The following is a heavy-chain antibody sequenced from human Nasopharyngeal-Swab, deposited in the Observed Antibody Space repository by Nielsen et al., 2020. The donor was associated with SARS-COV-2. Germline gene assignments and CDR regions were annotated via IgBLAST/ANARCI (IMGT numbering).Heavy chain of an antibody. V-gene: IGHV3-7*01. CDR3: ARLIFIRGSREFDY. Sequence: GESLKISCAASGFSISRYWMSWVRQAPDTGLEWVANIKPDSGSKYYVESVKGRFTVSRDNAKNSLYLQMDSLSSEDTAIYFCARLIFIRGSREFDYWGQGTLVTVSS. CDR2: IKPDSGSK. D-gene: IGHD6-13*01. CDR1: GFSISRYW. J-gene: IGHJ4*02.